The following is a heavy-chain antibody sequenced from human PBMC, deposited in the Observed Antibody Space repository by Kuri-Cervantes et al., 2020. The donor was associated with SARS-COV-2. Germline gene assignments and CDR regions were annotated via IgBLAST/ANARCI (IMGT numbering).Heavy chain of an antibody. J-gene: IGHJ4*02. D-gene: IGHD4-17*01. CDR1: GFTFSNYG. CDR3: TTAPDYGDYVGPDY. CDR2: IKSKTDGGTT. Sequence: GGSLRLSCAVSGFTFSNYGMNWVRQAPGKGLEWVGRIKSKTDGGTTDYAAPVKGRFTISRDDSKNTLYLQMNSLKTEDTAVYYCTTAPDYGDYVGPDYWGQGTLVTVSS. V-gene: IGHV3-15*07.